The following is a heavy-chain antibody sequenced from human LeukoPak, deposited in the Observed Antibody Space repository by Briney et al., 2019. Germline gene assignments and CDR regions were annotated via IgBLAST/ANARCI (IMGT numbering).Heavy chain of an antibody. D-gene: IGHD5-18*01. CDR3: ARDTSRISKLIQLWLIDY. V-gene: IGHV1-18*01. CDR1: GYTFTIYG. J-gene: IGHJ4*02. Sequence: GASVKVSCKASGYTFTIYGISWVRQAPGQGLEWMGWISAYNGNTNYAQKLQGRVTMTTDTSTSTAYMELRSLRSDDTAVYYCARDTSRISKLIQLWLIDYWGQGTLVTVSS. CDR2: ISAYNGNT.